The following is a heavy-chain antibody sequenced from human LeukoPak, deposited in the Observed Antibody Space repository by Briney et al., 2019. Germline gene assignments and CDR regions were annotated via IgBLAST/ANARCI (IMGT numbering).Heavy chain of an antibody. CDR3: ARDGGKESSAAFDI. D-gene: IGHD3-16*01. CDR2: ISSSSSYI. J-gene: IGHJ3*02. Sequence: GGSLRLSCAASGFTFSSYSMNWVRQAPGKGLEWVSSISSSSSYIYYADSVKGRFTISRDNAKNSLYLQMNSLRAEDTAVYYCARDGGKESSAAFDIWGQGTMVTVSS. CDR1: GFTFSSYS. V-gene: IGHV3-21*01.